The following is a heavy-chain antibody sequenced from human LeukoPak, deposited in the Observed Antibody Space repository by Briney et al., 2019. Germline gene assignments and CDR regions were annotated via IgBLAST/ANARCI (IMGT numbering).Heavy chain of an antibody. CDR3: VKSAGKDGYRDVFDI. D-gene: IGHD5-24*01. CDR2: ITKSGDQT. J-gene: IGHJ3*02. Sequence: SGGSLRLSCVPSGIIFSNSALNWVRQAPGKGLEWVSTITKSGDQTHYADSVKGRFTISRDISKYTLYLQMNSLRAEDTAVYHCVKSAGKDGYRDVFDIWGQGTVVTVSS. V-gene: IGHV3-23*01. CDR1: GIIFSNSA.